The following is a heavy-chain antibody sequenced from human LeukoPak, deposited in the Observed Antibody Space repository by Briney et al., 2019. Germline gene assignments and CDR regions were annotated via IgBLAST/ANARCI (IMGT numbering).Heavy chain of an antibody. Sequence: ASVTVSFTASGYTFIGNYTHWVRHALGQGPGWRGWINPNSGGTNSTQNLQRRVTMTGDTSISTAYVELTSLRSDDTAAYYCASQYCDNTKCHYYRDVWGKGTTLTVSS. J-gene: IGHJ6*03. CDR1: GYTFIGNY. CDR3: ASQYCDNTKCHYYRDV. V-gene: IGHV1-2*02. D-gene: IGHD3-22*01. CDR2: INPNSGGT.